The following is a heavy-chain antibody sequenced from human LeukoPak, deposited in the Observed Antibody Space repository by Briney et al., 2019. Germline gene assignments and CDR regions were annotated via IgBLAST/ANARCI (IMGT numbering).Heavy chain of an antibody. Sequence: SETLSLTCTVSGGSISSGGYYWSWIRQHPGKGLEWIGYIYYSGSTYYNPSLKSRVTISVDTSKNQFSLKLSSVTAADTAVYYCARDGSGWYYYWGQGTLVTVSS. CDR3: ARDGSGWYYY. CDR2: IYYSGST. J-gene: IGHJ4*02. D-gene: IGHD6-19*01. V-gene: IGHV4-31*03. CDR1: GGSISSGGYY.